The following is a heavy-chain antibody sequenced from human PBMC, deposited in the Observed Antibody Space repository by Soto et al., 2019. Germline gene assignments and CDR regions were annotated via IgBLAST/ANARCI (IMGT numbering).Heavy chain of an antibody. V-gene: IGHV3-9*01. J-gene: IGHJ4*02. CDR2: ISWNGAAT. D-gene: IGHD3-10*01. CDR1: GFTFDDYA. CDR3: ANLPLYGSGFDC. Sequence: EVQLVESGGGLVQPGGSLRLSCAASGFTFDDYAIHWVRQAPGKGLEWVSGISWNGAATGYMNSVKGRFSISRDNTKSTLSLQMTSLRSEDTAVDYCANLPLYGSGFDCWGQGTLVTVSS.